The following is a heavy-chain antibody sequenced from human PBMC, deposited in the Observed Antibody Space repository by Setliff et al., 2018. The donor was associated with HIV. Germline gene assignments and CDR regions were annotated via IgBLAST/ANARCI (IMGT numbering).Heavy chain of an antibody. CDR2: MNPNSGRA. J-gene: IGHJ4*02. CDR1: GYTFPTYD. V-gene: IGHV1-8*01. Sequence: ASEKVSCKASGYTFPTYDIHWVRQATGQGLEWMGSMNPNSGRAGSAQMFQGRLTMTRDTSTSTAYMELSSLTSDDTAIYYCARGRLSWSPDFWGQGTLVTVSS. CDR3: ARGRLSWSPDF.